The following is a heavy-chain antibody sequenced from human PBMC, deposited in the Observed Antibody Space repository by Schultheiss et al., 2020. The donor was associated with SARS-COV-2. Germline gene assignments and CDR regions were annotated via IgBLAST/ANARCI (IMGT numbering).Heavy chain of an antibody. CDR3: ARVMAIGGSYGMDV. Sequence: GGSLRLSCAASGFTFGTYNMHWVRQAPGKGLEFVASIRSSGRDIYYADSMQGRFTVSRDNSKNTFYLQMHSLRVEDTAVYYCARVMAIGGSYGMDVWGQGTTVTVSS. D-gene: IGHD6-25*01. CDR2: IRSSGRDI. CDR1: GFTFGTYN. J-gene: IGHJ6*02. V-gene: IGHV3-21*01.